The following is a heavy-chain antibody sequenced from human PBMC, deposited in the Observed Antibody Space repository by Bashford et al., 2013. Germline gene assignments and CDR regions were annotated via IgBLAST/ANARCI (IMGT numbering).Heavy chain of an antibody. CDR2: IWYDGSNK. V-gene: IGHV3-33*03. CDR3: AKDRRDTNGFLDF. D-gene: IGHD2-8*01. Sequence: GGSLRLSCAASGFTFSSYGMHWVRQAPGKGLEWVAVIWYDGSNKYYADSVKGRFTISRDNSKNTVYLQLNSLRNEDTAVYFCAKDRRDTNGFLDFWGLGTLVTVSS. J-gene: IGHJ4*02. CDR1: GFTFSSYG.